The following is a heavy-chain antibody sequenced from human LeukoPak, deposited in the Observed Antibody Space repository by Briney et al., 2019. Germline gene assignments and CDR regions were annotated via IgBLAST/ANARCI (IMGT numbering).Heavy chain of an antibody. CDR2: IYTSGST. Sequence: NASETLSLTCTVSGGSISSYYWSWIRQPAGKGLEWIGRIYTSGSTNYNPSLKSRVTMSVDTSKNQFSLKLSSVTAADTAVYYCARTTEGGYTYDYFYYYYMDVWGEGTTVTISS. CDR3: ARTTEGGYTYDYFYYYYMDV. J-gene: IGHJ6*03. CDR1: GGSISSYY. D-gene: IGHD5-18*01. V-gene: IGHV4-4*07.